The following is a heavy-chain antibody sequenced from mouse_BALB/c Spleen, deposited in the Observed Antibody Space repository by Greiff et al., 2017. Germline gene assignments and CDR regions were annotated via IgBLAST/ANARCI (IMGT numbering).Heavy chain of an antibody. CDR1: GYSITSDYA. J-gene: IGHJ3*01. Sequence: DVKLVESGPGLVKPSQSLSLTCTVTGYSITSDYAWNWIRQFPGNKLEWMGYISYSGSTSYNPSLKSRISITRDTSKNQFYLQLNSVTTEDTATYYCARRAYDGYYTWVAYWGQGTLVTVSA. V-gene: IGHV3-2*02. CDR3: ARRAYDGYYTWVAY. D-gene: IGHD2-3*01. CDR2: ISYSGST.